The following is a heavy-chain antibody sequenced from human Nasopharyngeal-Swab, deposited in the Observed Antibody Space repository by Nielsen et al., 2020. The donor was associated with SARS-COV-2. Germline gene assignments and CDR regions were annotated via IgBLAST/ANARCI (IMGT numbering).Heavy chain of an antibody. Sequence: SETLSLTCTVSGGSISSSSYYWGWIRQPPGKGLEWIGSIYYSGSTYYNPSLKSRVTISVDTSKNQFSLKLSSVTAADTAVYYCARQGGIWSGYHTGGNSGMDVWGQGTTVTVSS. J-gene: IGHJ6*02. CDR3: ARQGGIWSGYHTGGNSGMDV. CDR2: IYYSGST. CDR1: GGSISSSSYY. D-gene: IGHD3-3*01. V-gene: IGHV4-39*01.